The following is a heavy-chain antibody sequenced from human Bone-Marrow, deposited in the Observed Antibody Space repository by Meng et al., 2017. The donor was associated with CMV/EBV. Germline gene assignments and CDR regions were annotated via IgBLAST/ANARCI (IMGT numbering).Heavy chain of an antibody. CDR2: FDPEDGET. D-gene: IGHD6-6*01. CDR3: ARGGLVRIYGMDV. CDR1: GYTLTELS. V-gene: IGHV1-24*01. J-gene: IGHJ6*02. Sequence: ASVKVSCKVSGYTLTELSMHWVRQAPGKGLEWMGGFDPEDGETIYAQKFQGRVTMTRNTSISTAYMELSSLRSEDTAVYYCARGGLVRIYGMDVWGQGTTVTVSS.